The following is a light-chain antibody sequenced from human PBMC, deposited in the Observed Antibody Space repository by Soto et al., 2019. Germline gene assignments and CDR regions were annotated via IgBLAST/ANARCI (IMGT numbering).Light chain of an antibody. J-gene: IGKJ1*01. Sequence: DIVLTQSPATLALSPGESVTLSCRASQSVTNFLAWYQQKPGQAPRLLMHHASSRATGIPDRFSGGGSGTDFTLTISSLEPEDFAVYYCQQYATSPWTFGQGTKVDIK. CDR3: QQYATSPWT. V-gene: IGKV3-11*01. CDR2: HAS. CDR1: QSVTNF.